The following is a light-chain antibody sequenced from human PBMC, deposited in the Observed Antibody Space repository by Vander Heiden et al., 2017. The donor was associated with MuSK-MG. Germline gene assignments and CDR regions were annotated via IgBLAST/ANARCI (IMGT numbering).Light chain of an antibody. CDR1: QSVSRNY. J-gene: IGKJ2*01. Sequence: ETVFTQSPGTLSLSPGERATVSCRASQSVSRNYLAWYQQKLGQAPRLLVYGASSRATGIPDRFSGSGSGTDFTLTISRLEPEDFAVYYCQQDDNSPNTFGQGTKLEI. V-gene: IGKV3-20*01. CDR3: QQDDNSPNT. CDR2: GAS.